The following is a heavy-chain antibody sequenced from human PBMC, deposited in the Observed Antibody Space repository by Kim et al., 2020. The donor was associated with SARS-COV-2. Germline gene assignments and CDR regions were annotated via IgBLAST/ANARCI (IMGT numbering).Heavy chain of an antibody. CDR2: IDPSDSYT. D-gene: IGHD3-10*01. J-gene: IGHJ4*02. V-gene: IGHV5-10-1*01. Sequence: GESLKISCKDSGYTFNSYWINWVRQMPGKGLEWMGRIDPSDSYTRYSPSFQGHVTMSVDKSISTAYLQWSSLKASDTAIYYCASYLYGSGSYYRALGKWGQGTQATV. CDR3: ASYLYGSGSYYRALGK. CDR1: GYTFNSYW.